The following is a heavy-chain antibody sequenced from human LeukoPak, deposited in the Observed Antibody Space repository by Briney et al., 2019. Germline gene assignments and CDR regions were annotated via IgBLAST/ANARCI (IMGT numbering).Heavy chain of an antibody. D-gene: IGHD1-26*01. CDR2: IYHSGSS. CDR3: ARYSSQSGSFFFDY. V-gene: IGHV4-30-4*01. Sequence: SETLSLTCTVSGASVDLGDYYWTWIRQPPGKALEWIGYIYHSGSSYYNPSLKSRTSISSDTSKNHFSLTLSSVTAADTALYYCARYSSQSGSFFFDYWGQGALVTVSS. J-gene: IGHJ4*02. CDR1: GASVDLGDYY.